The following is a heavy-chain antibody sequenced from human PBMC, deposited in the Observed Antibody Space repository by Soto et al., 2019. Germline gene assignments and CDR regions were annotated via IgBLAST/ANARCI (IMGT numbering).Heavy chain of an antibody. CDR1: GLSFSDYD. CDR3: ASPTWSGSPAYCDY. V-gene: IGHV3-11*01. Sequence: GGSLRLSCAASGLSFSDYDMSWIRQAPGKGLEWLGYISASGTTISIADSVKGRFTISRDNAKNSLYLHMNSLRVDDAAVYYCASPTWSGSPAYCDYRGRGTLVTVSS. D-gene: IGHD1-26*01. CDR2: ISASGTTI. J-gene: IGHJ4*02.